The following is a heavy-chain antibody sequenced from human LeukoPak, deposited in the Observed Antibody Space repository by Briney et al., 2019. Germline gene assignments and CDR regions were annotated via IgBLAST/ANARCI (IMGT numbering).Heavy chain of an antibody. CDR2: ISGSGGST. D-gene: IGHD2-21*01. CDR3: AICGGDCYYFDY. V-gene: IGHV3-23*01. J-gene: IGHJ4*02. CDR1: GFTFSSYA. Sequence: PGGSLRLSCAASGFTFSSYAMSWVRQAPGKGLEWVSAISGSGGSTYYADSVKGRFTISRDNSKNTLYLQMNSLRAEDTAVYYCAICGGDCYYFDYWGQGTLVTVSS.